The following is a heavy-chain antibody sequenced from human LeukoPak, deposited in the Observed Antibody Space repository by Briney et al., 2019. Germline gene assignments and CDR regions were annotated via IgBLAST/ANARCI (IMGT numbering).Heavy chain of an antibody. J-gene: IGHJ5*02. CDR3: ARDYCSGGSCYPFGWFDP. D-gene: IGHD2-15*01. CDR1: GFTFSSYS. CDR2: ISSSSSTI. Sequence: PGGSLRLSCAASGFTFSSYSMNWVRQAPGKGLEWVSYISSSSSTIYYADSVKGQFTISRDNAKNSLYLQMNSLRAEDTAVYYCARDYCSGGSCYPFGWFDPWGQGTLVTVSS. V-gene: IGHV3-48*01.